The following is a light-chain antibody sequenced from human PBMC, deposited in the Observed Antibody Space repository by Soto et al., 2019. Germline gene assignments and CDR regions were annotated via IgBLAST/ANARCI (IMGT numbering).Light chain of an antibody. J-gene: IGKJ1*01. CDR1: QSLLHSNGYNY. V-gene: IGKV2-28*01. CDR3: MQPLQSWT. CDR2: LGS. Sequence: DSVMNQSPLSLPVTPGEPASISCRSSQSLLHSNGYNYLDWYLQKPGQSPQLLIYLGSNRASGVPDRFSGSGSGTDFTLKISRVEAEDVGVYYCMQPLQSWTFGQGTKVDIK.